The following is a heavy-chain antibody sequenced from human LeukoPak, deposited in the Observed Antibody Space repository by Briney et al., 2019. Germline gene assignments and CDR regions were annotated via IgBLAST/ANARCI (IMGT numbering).Heavy chain of an antibody. CDR2: ISSSSTYI. CDR3: ARNRYGSSLDAFDI. D-gene: IGHD6-13*01. CDR1: GFTFSSYS. V-gene: IGHV3-21*01. Sequence: GGSLRLSCAASGFTFSSYSMYWVRQAPGKGLEWVSSISSSSTYIYYADSVKGRFTISRDNAKNSLHLQMNSLRAEDTAVYYCARNRYGSSLDAFDIWGQGTVVTVSS. J-gene: IGHJ3*02.